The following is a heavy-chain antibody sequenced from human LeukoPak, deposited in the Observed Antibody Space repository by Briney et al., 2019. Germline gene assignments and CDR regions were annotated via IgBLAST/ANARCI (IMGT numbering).Heavy chain of an antibody. CDR1: GYTCTSYY. V-gene: IGHV1-46*01. CDR2: INPSGGST. Sequence: ASVKVSCKASGYTCTSYYMHWVRQAPGQGLEWMGIINPSGGSTSYAQKFQGRVTMTRDTPTSTVYMELSSLSSGYRAVYYCARVDTIYSSSSEWDFDYWGQGTLVTVSS. CDR3: ARVDTIYSSSSEWDFDY. J-gene: IGHJ4*02. D-gene: IGHD6-6*01.